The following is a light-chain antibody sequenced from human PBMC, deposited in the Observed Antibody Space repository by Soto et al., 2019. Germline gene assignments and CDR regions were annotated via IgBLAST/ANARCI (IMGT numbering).Light chain of an antibody. CDR2: AAY. CDR1: QGISRW. CDR3: QQGNSFPWS. Sequence: DIQMTQSPSSVSASVGDRVTITCRASQGISRWLAWYQQKPGKAPKLIIYAAYSLQSGIPSRFSGSGSVTDFALATSSLQPEDFASYYCQQGNSFPWSFGQGTKVDVK. J-gene: IGKJ1*01. V-gene: IGKV1-12*02.